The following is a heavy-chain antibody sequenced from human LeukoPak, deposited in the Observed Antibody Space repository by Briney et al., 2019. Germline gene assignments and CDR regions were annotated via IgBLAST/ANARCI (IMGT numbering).Heavy chain of an antibody. V-gene: IGHV3-74*01. J-gene: IGHJ4*02. CDR2: VNGDGGTT. CDR1: GFTFSSYW. Sequence: GGSLRLSCAASGFTFSSYWMHWVRQVPGKGLVWVSHVNGDGGTTSPADYVKGRFTISRDNAKNTLYLHMISLRAEDTAVYYCARDRGYTFDHWGQGTLVTVSS. D-gene: IGHD3-22*01. CDR3: ARDRGYTFDH.